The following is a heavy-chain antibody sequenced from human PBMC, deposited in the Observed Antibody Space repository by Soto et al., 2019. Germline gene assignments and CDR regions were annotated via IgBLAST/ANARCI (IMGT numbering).Heavy chain of an antibody. Sequence: ASVEVSCKASGGTFSSYAISWVRQAPGQGLEWMGGIIPIFGTANYAQKFQGRVTITADESTSTAYMELSSLRSEDTAVYYCARYNTKRAYYYGSGSYYNSRQTTHYYYHGMDVWGQGTTMTV. CDR3: ARYNTKRAYYYGSGSYYNSRQTTHYYYHGMDV. D-gene: IGHD3-10*01. V-gene: IGHV1-69*13. CDR1: GGTFSSYA. J-gene: IGHJ6*02. CDR2: IIPIFGTA.